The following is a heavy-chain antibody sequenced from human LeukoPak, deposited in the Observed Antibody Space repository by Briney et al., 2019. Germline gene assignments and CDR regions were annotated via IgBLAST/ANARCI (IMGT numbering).Heavy chain of an antibody. D-gene: IGHD2-15*01. V-gene: IGHV3-66*01. J-gene: IGHJ3*02. CDR3: ARDSGRRGKPGAFDI. Sequence: PGGSLRLSCAASGFTISNNYIRWLRQAPGKGLEWVSVIYRSGSTYYTDSVKGRFTISRDTSKNTLYLQMNSLRAEDTAVYYCARDSGRRGKPGAFDIWGQGTMVTVSS. CDR1: GFTISNNY. CDR2: IYRSGST.